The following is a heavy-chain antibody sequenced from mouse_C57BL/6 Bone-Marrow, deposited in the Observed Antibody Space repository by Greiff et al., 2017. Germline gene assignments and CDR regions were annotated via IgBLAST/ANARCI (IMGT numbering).Heavy chain of an antibody. J-gene: IGHJ3*01. CDR2: IYPRSGNT. D-gene: IGHD1-1*01. CDR3: ARGYYYGSSYPIAY. CDR1: GYPFTSYG. V-gene: IGHV1-81*01. Sequence: QVQLQQSGAELARPGASVKLSCQASGYPFTSYGISWVKQRTGQGLEWIGEIYPRSGNTYYTEKFKGKATLTADKASSTGYMELRSLTAEDAAVYVCARGYYYGSSYPIAYWGQGTLGTVSA.